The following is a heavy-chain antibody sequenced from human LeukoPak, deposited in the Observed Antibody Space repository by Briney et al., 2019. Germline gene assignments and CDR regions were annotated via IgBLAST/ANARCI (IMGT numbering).Heavy chain of an antibody. V-gene: IGHV3-23*01. CDR3: ASEYPTSGIVTLFDY. Sequence: PGGSVRLSCASSGFTFNYYAMTWVRQAPGKGLVGVSTITTSGASTYYADSVKGRFTISRDNSKNSLYLQMTSLRAEDTAVYYCASEYPTSGIVTLFDYWGQGTLVTVSS. D-gene: IGHD2-2*01. CDR1: GFTFNYYA. J-gene: IGHJ4*02. CDR2: ITTSGAST.